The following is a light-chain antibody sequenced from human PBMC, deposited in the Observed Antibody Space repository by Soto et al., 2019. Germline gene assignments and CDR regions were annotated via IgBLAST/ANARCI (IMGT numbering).Light chain of an antibody. CDR2: DVS. V-gene: IGLV2-14*01. Sequence: QYALTQPASVSGSPGQSITISCTGTSSDVGGYNHVAWYQQHPGKAPKLIIYDVSNRPSGVSNRFSGSKSGNTASLTISGLQAEDEADYYCSSNTGSSTTPVVFGGGTKLTVL. CDR3: SSNTGSSTTPVV. CDR1: SSDVGGYNH. J-gene: IGLJ2*01.